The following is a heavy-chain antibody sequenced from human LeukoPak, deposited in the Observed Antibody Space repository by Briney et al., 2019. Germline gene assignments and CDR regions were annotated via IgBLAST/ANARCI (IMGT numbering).Heavy chain of an antibody. D-gene: IGHD6-13*01. CDR2: IYPGDSDT. CDR3: ARGLAAAGTSYWYFDL. CDR1: GYSFTSYW. V-gene: IGHV5-51*01. J-gene: IGHJ2*01. Sequence: GESLKISCKGSGYSFTSYWIGWVRQMPGKGLEWMGIIYPGDSDTRYSPSFQGQVTISADKSISTAYLQWSSLKASDTAMYYCARGLAAAGTSYWYFDLWGRGTLVTVSS.